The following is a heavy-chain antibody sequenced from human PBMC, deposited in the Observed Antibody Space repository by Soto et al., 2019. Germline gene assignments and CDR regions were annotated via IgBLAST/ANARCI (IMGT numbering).Heavy chain of an antibody. Sequence: SVKVSCKASGGTFSSYAICWVRQSPGQGLEWMGGIIPIFGPANYAQKFQGRVTITADESTSTAYMELSSLRSEDTAVYYCAGDDSSSNAFDIWGQGTMVTVSS. CDR1: GGTFSSYA. V-gene: IGHV1-69*13. CDR3: AGDDSSSNAFDI. D-gene: IGHD6-6*01. J-gene: IGHJ3*02. CDR2: IIPIFGPA.